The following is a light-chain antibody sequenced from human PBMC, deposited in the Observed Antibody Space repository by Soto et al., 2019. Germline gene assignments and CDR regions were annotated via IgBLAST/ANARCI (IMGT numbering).Light chain of an antibody. V-gene: IGKV1-5*03. CDR2: KAS. Sequence: EIQMTQSPSTLSASVGDRSTSTCLASQSITGWLSWYQQKPGKDPKLLIYKASSLESGVTSRFSGSGSGTEFTLTISSLQPDDFATDYCQQYNSYPRTFGQGTKVDIK. CDR3: QQYNSYPRT. J-gene: IGKJ1*01. CDR1: QSITGW.